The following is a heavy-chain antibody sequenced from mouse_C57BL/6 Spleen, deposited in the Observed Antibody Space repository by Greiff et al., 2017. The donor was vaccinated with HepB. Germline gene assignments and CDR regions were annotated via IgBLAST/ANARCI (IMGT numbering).Heavy chain of an antibody. J-gene: IGHJ3*01. D-gene: IGHD3-2*02. V-gene: IGHV1-50*01. CDR1: GYTFTSYW. CDR3: AKTAQAPY. Sequence: QVQLQQPGAELVKPGASVKLSCKASGYTFTSYWMQWVKQRPGQGLEWIGEIDPSDSYTNYNQKFKGKATLTVDTSSSTAYMQLSSLTSEDSAVYYCAKTAQAPYWGQGTLVTVSA. CDR2: IDPSDSYT.